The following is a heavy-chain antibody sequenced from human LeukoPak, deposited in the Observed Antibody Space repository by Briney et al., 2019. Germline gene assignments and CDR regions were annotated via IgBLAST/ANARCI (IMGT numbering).Heavy chain of an antibody. J-gene: IGHJ4*02. D-gene: IGHD2/OR15-2a*01. CDR3: ATWRGSFYDY. Sequence: ASVKVSCKASGYTFTAYYIHWVRQAPGQGLEWMGQIDPNSDGTKHAQKFQGRVTMTRDTSISTAYMQVSRLRSDDTAVYYCATWRGSFYDYWGQGTLVTVSS. CDR1: GYTFTAYY. CDR2: IDPNSDGT. V-gene: IGHV1-2*06.